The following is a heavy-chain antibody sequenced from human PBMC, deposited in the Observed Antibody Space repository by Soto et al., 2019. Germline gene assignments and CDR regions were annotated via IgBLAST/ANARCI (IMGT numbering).Heavy chain of an antibody. CDR3: ARAPDPTGKQYYYYYGMDV. D-gene: IGHD4-4*01. CDR2: IYHSGST. CDR1: GGSISSSNW. J-gene: IGHJ6*02. Sequence: QVQLQESGPGLVKPSGTLSLTCAVSGGSISSSNWWSWVRQPPGKGLEWIGEIYHSGSTNSNPSRKSRVTISVDKSKNQVALKRSSVTAADTAVYYCARAPDPTGKQYYYYYGMDVWGQGTTVTVSS. V-gene: IGHV4-4*02.